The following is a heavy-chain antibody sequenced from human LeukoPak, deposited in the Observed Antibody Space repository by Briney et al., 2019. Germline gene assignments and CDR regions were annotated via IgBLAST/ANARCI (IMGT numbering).Heavy chain of an antibody. V-gene: IGHV1-69*06. CDR2: IIPIFGTA. CDR3: ARAGDGYSPIDY. D-gene: IGHD5-24*01. J-gene: IGHJ4*02. Sequence: GASVKVSCKASGGTFSSYAISWVRQAPGQGLEWMGGIIPIFGTANYAQKFQGRVTITADKSTSTAYMELSSLRSEDTAVYYCARAGDGYSPIDYWGQGTLVTGSS. CDR1: GGTFSSYA.